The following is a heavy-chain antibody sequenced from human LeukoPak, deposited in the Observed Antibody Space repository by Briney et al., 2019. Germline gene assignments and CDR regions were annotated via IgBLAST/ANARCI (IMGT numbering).Heavy chain of an antibody. Sequence: SETLPLTCAVYGGSFSGYYWSWIRQPPGKGLEWIGEINHSGSTNYNPSLKSRVTISVDTSKNQFSLKLSSVTAADTAVYYCARGLIRGYSYGYGFDYWGQGTLVTVSS. CDR1: GGSFSGYY. V-gene: IGHV4-34*01. D-gene: IGHD5-18*01. CDR2: INHSGST. CDR3: ARGLIRGYSYGYGFDY. J-gene: IGHJ4*02.